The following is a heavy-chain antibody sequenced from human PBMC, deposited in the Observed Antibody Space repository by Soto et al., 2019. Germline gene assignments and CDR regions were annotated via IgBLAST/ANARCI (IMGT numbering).Heavy chain of an antibody. V-gene: IGHV4-34*01. CDR3: ARGQIAAVGTSMNCFDP. Sequence: PSETLALTCAVYGGSFGGYYWSWIRQPPGKGLEWIGEINHSGSTNYNPSLKSRVTISVDTSKNQFSLKLSSVTAADTAVYYCARGQIAAVGTSMNCFDPWGQGTLVTVSS. CDR2: INHSGST. J-gene: IGHJ5*02. CDR1: GGSFGGYY. D-gene: IGHD6-13*01.